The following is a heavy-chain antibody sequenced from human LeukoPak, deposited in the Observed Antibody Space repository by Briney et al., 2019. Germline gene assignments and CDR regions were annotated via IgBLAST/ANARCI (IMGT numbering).Heavy chain of an antibody. J-gene: IGHJ3*02. CDR3: ARPPGPAHAFDI. CDR2: INHSGST. Sequence: SETLSLTCAVYGGSFSGYYWSWIRQPPGKGLEWIGEINHSGSTNYNPSLKSRVTISVDTSKNQFSLKLSSVTAADTAVYYCARPPGPAHAFDIWGQGTMVTVSS. CDR1: GGSFSGYY. V-gene: IGHV4-34*01.